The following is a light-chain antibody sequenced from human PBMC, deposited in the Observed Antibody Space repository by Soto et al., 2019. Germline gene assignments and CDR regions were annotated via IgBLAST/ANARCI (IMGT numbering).Light chain of an antibody. Sequence: QMTQSPSSLSASVGDRVTITCRASQDISNYLAWYQQKPGGAPTLLIYEASTLQSGVPSRFSGSGSGADFTLTISSLQPEDGAIYYCQKYSDAPRTFGQGTRVEMK. J-gene: IGKJ1*01. CDR2: EAS. CDR1: QDISNY. CDR3: QKYSDAPRT. V-gene: IGKV1-27*01.